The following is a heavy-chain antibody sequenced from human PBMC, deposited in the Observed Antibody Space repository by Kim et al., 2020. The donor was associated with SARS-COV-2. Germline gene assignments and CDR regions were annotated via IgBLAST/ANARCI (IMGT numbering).Heavy chain of an antibody. CDR3: ARGEVRLKAGELLYYYYYGMNV. CDR2: INPNSGGT. Sequence: ASVKVSCKASGYTFTGYYMHWVRQAPGQGLEWKGWINPNSGGTNYAQKFQGWVTMTRDTSISTAYMELSRLRSDDTAVYYCARGEVRLKAGELLYYYYYGMNVWGQGTTVPVSS. CDR1: GYTFTGYY. V-gene: IGHV1-2*04. J-gene: IGHJ6*02. D-gene: IGHD3-10*01.